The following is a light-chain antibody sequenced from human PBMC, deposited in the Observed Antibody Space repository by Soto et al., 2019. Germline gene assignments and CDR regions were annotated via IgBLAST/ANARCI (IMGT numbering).Light chain of an antibody. Sequence: ESVLTQSPGTLSLSKGERATLSCRASQSVSSSYLAWYQQKPGQAPRLLIYGASSRATGIPDRFSGSGSGTDFTLTISRLEPEDFAVYYCQQYGSSPPYTFGQGTKVDIK. CDR3: QQYGSSPPYT. CDR1: QSVSSSY. CDR2: GAS. J-gene: IGKJ2*01. V-gene: IGKV3-20*01.